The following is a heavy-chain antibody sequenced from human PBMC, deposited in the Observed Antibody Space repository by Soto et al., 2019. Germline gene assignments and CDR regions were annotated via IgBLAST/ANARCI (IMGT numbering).Heavy chain of an antibody. J-gene: IGHJ6*02. CDR2: INPSGGST. D-gene: IGHD2-2*01. Sequence: GASVKVSCKASGYTFTSYYMHWVRQAPGQGLEWMGIINPSGGSTSYAQKFQGRVTMTRDTSTSTVYMELSSLRSEDTAVYYCARDLRYCISTSCRYYYYGMDVWGQGTTVTVSS. V-gene: IGHV1-46*01. CDR3: ARDLRYCISTSCRYYYYGMDV. CDR1: GYTFTSYY.